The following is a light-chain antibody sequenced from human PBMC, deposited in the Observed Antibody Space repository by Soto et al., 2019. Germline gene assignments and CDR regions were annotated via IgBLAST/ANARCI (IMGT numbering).Light chain of an antibody. CDR1: SSDVGGYNY. CDR2: DVS. V-gene: IGLV2-14*01. Sequence: QSALTQPASVSGSPGQSITISCTGTSSDVGGYNYVSWYQQHPGKAPKLMIYDVSNRPSGVSNRFSGSKSGDTASLTISGLQAEDEADYYLSLYTSSSTPYFFGTGTKVTVL. CDR3: SLYTSSSTPYF. J-gene: IGLJ1*01.